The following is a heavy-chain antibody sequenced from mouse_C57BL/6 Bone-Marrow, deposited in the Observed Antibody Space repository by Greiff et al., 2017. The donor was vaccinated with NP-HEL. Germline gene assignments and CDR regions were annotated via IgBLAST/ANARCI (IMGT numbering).Heavy chain of an antibody. Sequence: EVKVVESEGGLVQPGSSMKLSCTASGFTFSDYYMAWVRQVPEKGLEWVANINYDGSSTYYLDSLKSRFIISRDNAKNILYLQMSSLKSEDTATYYCARAEYYGSGAWFAYWGQGTLVTVAA. CDR3: ARAEYYGSGAWFAY. CDR1: GFTFSDYY. V-gene: IGHV5-16*01. CDR2: INYDGSST. J-gene: IGHJ3*01. D-gene: IGHD1-1*01.